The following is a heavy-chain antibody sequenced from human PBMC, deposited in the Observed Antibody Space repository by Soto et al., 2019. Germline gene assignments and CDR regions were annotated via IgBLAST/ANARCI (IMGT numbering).Heavy chain of an antibody. CDR2: ISYDGSNK. Sequence: QVQLVESGGGVVQPGRSLRLSCAASGFTFSSYGMHWVRQAPGKGLEWVAVISYDGSNKYYADSVKGRFTISRDNSKNTLYLQMNSLRAEDTAVYYCAKDLRSYYYYGMDVWGQGTTVTVSS. V-gene: IGHV3-30*18. CDR1: GFTFSSYG. J-gene: IGHJ6*02. CDR3: AKDLRSYYYYGMDV.